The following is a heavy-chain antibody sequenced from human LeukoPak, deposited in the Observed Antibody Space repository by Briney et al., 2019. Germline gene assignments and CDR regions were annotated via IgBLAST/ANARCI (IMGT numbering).Heavy chain of an antibody. J-gene: IGHJ5*02. CDR2: INNSGST. V-gene: IGHV4-34*01. D-gene: IGHD2-15*01. Sequence: SETLSLTCAVYGGSFRGYYWSWIRQPPGKGLEWIVEINNSGSTNNNTSLKSRVTISVETSKTQFSLKLSSVTAPDTAVYYCARGWRYCSGGSCYAIWFDPWGQGTLVTVSS. CDR3: ARGWRYCSGGSCYAIWFDP. CDR1: GGSFRGYY.